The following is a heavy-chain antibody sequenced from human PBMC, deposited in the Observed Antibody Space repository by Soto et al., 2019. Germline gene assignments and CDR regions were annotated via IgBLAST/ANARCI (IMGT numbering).Heavy chain of an antibody. J-gene: IGHJ3*01. CDR1: GGPISSGDSY. Sequence: TSETLSLTCTVSGGPISSGDSYWSWIRQSPGKGLEWIGYIYYSGSTYYNPSLESRVTISVGTSKNQFSLKLNSVTAADTAVYYCARDGAPATVVRPSWGQGTMVTVSS. D-gene: IGHD4-17*01. CDR3: ARDGAPATVVRPS. CDR2: IYYSGST. V-gene: IGHV4-30-4*02.